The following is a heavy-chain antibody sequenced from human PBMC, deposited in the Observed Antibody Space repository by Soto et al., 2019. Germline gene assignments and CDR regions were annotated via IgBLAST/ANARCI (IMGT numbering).Heavy chain of an antibody. CDR1: GGSISSYY. D-gene: IGHD3-10*01. J-gene: IGHJ5*02. Sequence: QVQLQESGPGLVKPSETLSLTCTVSGGSISSYYWSWIRQPPGKGLEWIGYIYYSGNTNYNPSLNGRVATSIDTSKNQFSLKLSSVPAADTAVYYCARQESYYVHPWGQGTLVTVSS. V-gene: IGHV4-59*08. CDR2: IYYSGNT. CDR3: ARQESYYVHP.